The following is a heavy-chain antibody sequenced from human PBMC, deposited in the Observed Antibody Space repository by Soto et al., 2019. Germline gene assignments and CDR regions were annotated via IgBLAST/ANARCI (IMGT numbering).Heavy chain of an antibody. J-gene: IGHJ6*02. V-gene: IGHV1-8*01. Sequence: ASVKVSCKASGYTFISYDINWVRQATGQGLEWMGWMNPNSGNTTYAQKFQGRVTMTRNTSISTAYMELSSLRSEDTAVYYCARVSSALEVRDPLKGYYGMDVWGQGTTVTVSS. CDR2: MNPNSGNT. D-gene: IGHD1-7*01. CDR1: GYTFISYD. CDR3: ARVSSALEVRDPLKGYYGMDV.